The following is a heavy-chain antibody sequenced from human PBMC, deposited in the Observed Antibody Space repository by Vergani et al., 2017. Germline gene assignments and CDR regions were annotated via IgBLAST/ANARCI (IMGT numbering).Heavy chain of an antibody. D-gene: IGHD3-10*01. CDR3: ARRVSGSGSRNWFDP. CDR2: INHSGST. J-gene: IGHJ5*02. Sequence: QVQLQQWGAGLLKPSETLSLTCAVYGGSFSGYYWSWILQPPGTGLDWIGEINHSGSTNYNPSLTSRVTISVDTSKNQFSLKLSSVTAADTAVYYCARRVSGSGSRNWFDPWGQGTLVTVSS. V-gene: IGHV4-34*01. CDR1: GGSFSGYY.